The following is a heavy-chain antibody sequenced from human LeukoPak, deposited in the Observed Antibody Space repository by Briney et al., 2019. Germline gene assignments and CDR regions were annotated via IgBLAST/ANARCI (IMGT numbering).Heavy chain of an antibody. Sequence: GGSLRLSCAASGFTFSSYWMSWVRQAPGKGLEWVANIKQDGSEKYYVDSVKGRFTISRDNAKNSLYLQMNSLRAEDTAVYYCARDRGIAGTGWFDPWGQGTLVTVSS. CDR2: IKQDGSEK. CDR1: GFTFSSYW. V-gene: IGHV3-7*01. J-gene: IGHJ5*02. D-gene: IGHD6-13*01. CDR3: ARDRGIAGTGWFDP.